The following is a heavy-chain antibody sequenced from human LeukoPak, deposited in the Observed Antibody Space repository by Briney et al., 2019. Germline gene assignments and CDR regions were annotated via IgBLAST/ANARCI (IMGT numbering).Heavy chain of an antibody. CDR1: GYTFTGYY. V-gene: IGHV1-2*02. CDR2: INPNSDGT. D-gene: IGHD2-2*01. CDR3: ASFCSSTSCYGPDY. J-gene: IGHJ4*02. Sequence: ASVTVSCKASGYTFTGYYMHWVRQAPGQGLEWMGWINPNSDGTNYAQKFQGRVTMTRDTSISTAYMELSRLRSDDTAVYYCASFCSSTSCYGPDYWGQGTLVTVSS.